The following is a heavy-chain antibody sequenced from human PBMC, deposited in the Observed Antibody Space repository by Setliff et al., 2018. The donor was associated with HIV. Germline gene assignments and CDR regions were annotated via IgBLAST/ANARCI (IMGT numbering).Heavy chain of an antibody. CDR3: ARTIQPSSSPFDF. CDR1: GYSISSGHY. J-gene: IGHJ4*02. V-gene: IGHV4-31*11. Sequence: PSETLSLTCAVSGYSISSGHYWGWIRQSPGKGLEWIGYIYYSGSSYYNPSLQSRITMSVETSMNQFSLRLTSVTAADTAIYYCARTIQPSSSPFDFWGQGMLVTVSS. CDR2: IYYSGSS. D-gene: IGHD6-19*01.